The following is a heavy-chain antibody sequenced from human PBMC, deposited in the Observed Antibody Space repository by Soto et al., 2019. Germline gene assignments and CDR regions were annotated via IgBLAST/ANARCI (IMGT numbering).Heavy chain of an antibody. J-gene: IGHJ4*01. CDR2: IYSADNT. Sequence: PGGPLILSCAASGLSVSSNDMSWVRQAPGKGLECVSIIYSADNTFYVDSEKGRFIISRDNSKNTVYLQMNSLRADDTAMYYCARGSLYWGQGTLVTVSS. CDR1: GLSVSSND. V-gene: IGHV3-66*01. CDR3: ARGSLY.